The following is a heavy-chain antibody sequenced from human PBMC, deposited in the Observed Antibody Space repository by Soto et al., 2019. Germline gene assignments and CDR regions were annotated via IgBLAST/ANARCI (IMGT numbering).Heavy chain of an antibody. J-gene: IGHJ6*02. V-gene: IGHV3-9*01. CDR1: GFTFDDYA. CDR2: ISWNSGSI. D-gene: IGHD5-12*01. Sequence: EVQLVESGGGLVQPGRSLRLSCAASGFTFDDYAMHWVRQAPGKGLEWVSGISWNSGSIGYADSVKGRFTISRDNAKNSLYLQMNSLRAEDTALYYCAKDTEGRGYYYYGMDVWGQGTTVTVSS. CDR3: AKDTEGRGYYYYGMDV.